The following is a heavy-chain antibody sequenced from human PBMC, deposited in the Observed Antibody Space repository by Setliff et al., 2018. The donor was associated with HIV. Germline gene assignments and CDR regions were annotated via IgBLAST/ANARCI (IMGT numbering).Heavy chain of an antibody. V-gene: IGHV1-3*01. Sequence: GASVKVSCKASGYTFTSYAMHWVRQAPGQRLEWMGWINAGNGNTKYSQKFQGRVTITRDTSASTAYMELSSLRSEDTAVYYCARGHCSGTNCYGVDYYGMDVWGQGTTVTVSS. D-gene: IGHD2-2*01. CDR1: GYTFTSYA. CDR2: INAGNGNT. J-gene: IGHJ6*02. CDR3: ARGHCSGTNCYGVDYYGMDV.